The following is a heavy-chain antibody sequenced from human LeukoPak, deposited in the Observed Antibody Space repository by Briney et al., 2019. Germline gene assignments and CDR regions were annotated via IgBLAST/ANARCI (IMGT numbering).Heavy chain of an antibody. V-gene: IGHV3-74*01. CDR1: GFTFSSYW. CDR2: INSDGSST. J-gene: IGHJ4*02. CDR3: AREVAANGFDY. D-gene: IGHD6-19*01. Sequence: GGSLRLSCAASGFTFSSYWMHWVRQAPGKGLMWVSRINSDGSSTSYADSVKGRFTISRDNAKNTLYLQMNSLRAEDTAVYYCAREVAANGFDYWGQGTLVTVSS.